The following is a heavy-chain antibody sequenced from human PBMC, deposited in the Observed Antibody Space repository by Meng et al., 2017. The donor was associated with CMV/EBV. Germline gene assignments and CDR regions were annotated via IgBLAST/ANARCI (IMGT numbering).Heavy chain of an antibody. V-gene: IGHV4-34*01. CDR2: INHSGST. CDR3: ARGSWFDP. CDR1: GGSFSGYY. J-gene: IGHJ5*02. Sequence: GSLRLSCAVYGGSFSGYYWSWIRQPPGKGLEWIGEINHSGSTNYNPSLKSRVTISVDTSKSQFSLKLSSVTAADTAVYYCARGSWFDPWGQGTLVTVSS.